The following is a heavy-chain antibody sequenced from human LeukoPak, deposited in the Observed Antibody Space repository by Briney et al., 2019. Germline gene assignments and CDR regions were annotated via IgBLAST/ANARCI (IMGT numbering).Heavy chain of an antibody. CDR3: ARDYFGSGTYYPYQYYGMDV. CDR2: ISGSGDST. V-gene: IGHV3-23*01. CDR1: GLNFRAYG. J-gene: IGHJ6*02. Sequence: GGSLRLSCAASGLNFRAYGMSWVRQAPGKGLEWASTISGSGDSTYHADSVKGRFTISRDNSKSTLSLQMNSLRAEDTAVYFCARDYFGSGTYYPYQYYGMDVWGQGTTVTVSS. D-gene: IGHD3-10*01.